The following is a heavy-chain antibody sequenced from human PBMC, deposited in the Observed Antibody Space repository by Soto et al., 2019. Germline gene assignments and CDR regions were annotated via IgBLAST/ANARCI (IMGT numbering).Heavy chain of an antibody. CDR2: INPNSGGT. CDR1: GYTFTGYY. D-gene: IGHD6-13*01. V-gene: IGHV1-2*04. CDR3: ARVGGGDIAAADDAFDI. J-gene: IGHJ3*02. Sequence: ASVKVSCKASGYTFTGYYMHWVRQAPGQGLEWMGWINPNSGGTNYAQKFQGWVTMTRDTSISTAYMELSRLRSDDTAGYYCARVGGGDIAAADDAFDIWGQGTMVTVSS.